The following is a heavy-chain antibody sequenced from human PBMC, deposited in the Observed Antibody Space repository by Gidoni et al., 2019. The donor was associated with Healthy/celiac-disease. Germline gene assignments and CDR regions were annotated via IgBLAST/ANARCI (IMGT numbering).Heavy chain of an antibody. J-gene: IGHJ4*02. V-gene: IGHV3-9*01. CDR2: ISWNSGSI. D-gene: IGHD3-22*01. Sequence: EVQLVESGGGLVQPGRSLRLSCAASGFNFDDYAMHWVRQAPGKGLELVSGISWNSGSIGYADSVKGRFTISRDNAKNSLYLQMNSLRAEDTALYYCAAEQKDYYDSSGCLGNWGQGTLVTVSS. CDR1: GFNFDDYA. CDR3: AAEQKDYYDSSGCLGN.